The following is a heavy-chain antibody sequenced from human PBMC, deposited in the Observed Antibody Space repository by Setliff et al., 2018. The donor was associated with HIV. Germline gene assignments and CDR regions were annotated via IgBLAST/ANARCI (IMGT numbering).Heavy chain of an antibody. Sequence: SETLSLACTVSGGSISNYYWSWIRQPPGKGLEWIGCGYYSGITHYDPSLKSRVSISVDASKNQFSLRLNSVTVADTAVYFCARSSRGSLRDLDYWGPGTLVTVSS. CDR3: ARSSRGSLRDLDY. V-gene: IGHV4-59*08. D-gene: IGHD2-21*02. CDR2: GYYSGIT. CDR1: GGSISNYY. J-gene: IGHJ4*02.